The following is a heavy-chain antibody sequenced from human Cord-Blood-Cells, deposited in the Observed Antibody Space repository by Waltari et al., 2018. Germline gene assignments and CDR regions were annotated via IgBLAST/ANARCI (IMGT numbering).Heavy chain of an antibody. D-gene: IGHD1-26*01. J-gene: IGHJ4*02. CDR3: AKESSGSYFDY. Sequence: EVQLVESGGGLVQPGRSLRLSCAASGSTFDDYAMHWVRQAPGKGLEWVSGISWNSGSIGYADSVKGRFTISRDNAKNSLYLQMNSLRAEDTALYYCAKESSGSYFDYWGQGTLVTVSS. V-gene: IGHV3-9*01. CDR2: ISWNSGSI. CDR1: GSTFDDYA.